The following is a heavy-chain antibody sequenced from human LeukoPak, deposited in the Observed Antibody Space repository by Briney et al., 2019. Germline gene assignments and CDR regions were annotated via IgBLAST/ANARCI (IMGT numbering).Heavy chain of an antibody. CDR2: IIPVLGLS. V-gene: IGHV1-69*04. Sequence: SVKVSCKASGGTFSPYGLSWVRQAPGQGLEWMGRIIPVLGLSNYAQEFQGRVTFTADKSTNTAYMEVSSLRSEDTAIYYCARDVHDYGDYVGDYWGQGTLVTVSS. CDR3: ARDVHDYGDYVGDY. CDR1: GGTFSPYG. J-gene: IGHJ4*02. D-gene: IGHD4-17*01.